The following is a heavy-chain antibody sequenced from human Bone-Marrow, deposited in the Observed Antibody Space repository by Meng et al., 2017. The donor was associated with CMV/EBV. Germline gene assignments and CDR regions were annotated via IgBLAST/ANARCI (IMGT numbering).Heavy chain of an antibody. CDR2: ITSSSSTT. V-gene: IGHV3-48*04. Sequence: GGSRRLSCAVSGFTFSSYSMNWVRQAPGKGLEWVSYITSSSSTTYYADSVKGRFTISRDNPKNSLYLQMNSLRAEDTAVYYCARDLYVGGGMDVWGQGTTVTVSS. CDR3: ARDLYVGGGMDV. CDR1: GFTFSSYS. J-gene: IGHJ6*02. D-gene: IGHD3-16*01.